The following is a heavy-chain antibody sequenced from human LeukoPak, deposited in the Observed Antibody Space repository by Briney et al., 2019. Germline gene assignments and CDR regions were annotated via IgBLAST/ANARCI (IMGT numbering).Heavy chain of an antibody. CDR2: ISSSGSII. D-gene: IGHD4-23*01. CDR3: ARDGRTTVVTWDNDF. Sequence: GGSLRLSCAASGFTFTNYYMSWIRQAPGKGLEWVSYISSSGSIIYYADSVKGRFTISRDNAKNSLYLQMNSLRAEDTAVYYCARDGRTTVVTWDNDFWGEGTLVSVS. CDR1: GFTFTNYY. V-gene: IGHV3-11*04. J-gene: IGHJ4*02.